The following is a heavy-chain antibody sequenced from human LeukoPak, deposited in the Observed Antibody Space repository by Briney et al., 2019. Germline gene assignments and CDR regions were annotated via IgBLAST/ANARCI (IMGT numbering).Heavy chain of an antibody. CDR3: ARDGKGAVTYTFDY. D-gene: IGHD4-17*01. V-gene: IGHV3-74*01. CDR2: ISSDGSST. J-gene: IGHJ4*02. Sequence: PGGSLRLSCAASGFTFSTYRMHWVRQAPGKGLVWVSAISSDGSSTSYADSVKGRFTISRDNAKNTLFLQMNSLRAEDTAAYYCARDGKGAVTYTFDYWGQGILVTVSS. CDR1: GFTFSTYR.